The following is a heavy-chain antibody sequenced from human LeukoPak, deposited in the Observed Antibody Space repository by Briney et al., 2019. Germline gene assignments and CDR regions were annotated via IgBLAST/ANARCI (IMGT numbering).Heavy chain of an antibody. CDR3: ASFDYGGNPKRDY. CDR2: INPSGGST. CDR1: GYTFTSYY. J-gene: IGHJ4*02. V-gene: IGHV1-46*01. D-gene: IGHD4-23*01. Sequence: ASVKVSCKASGYTFTSYYMHWVRQAPGQGLEWMGIINPSGGSTSYAQKFQGRATMTRDTSTSTVYMELSSLRSEDTAVYYCASFDYGGNPKRDYWGQGTLVTVSS.